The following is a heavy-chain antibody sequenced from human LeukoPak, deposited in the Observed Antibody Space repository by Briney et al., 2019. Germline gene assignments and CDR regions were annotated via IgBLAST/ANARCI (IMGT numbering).Heavy chain of an antibody. D-gene: IGHD3-10*01. V-gene: IGHV4-38-2*01. Sequence: PSETLSLTCAVSGYSISSGYYWGWIRQPPGKGLEWIGSIYHSGSTYYNPSLKSRVTISVDTSKNQFSLKLSSVTAADTAVYYCARHAMVRGVMSAFDTWGQGTMVTVSS. CDR1: GYSISSGYY. CDR2: IYHSGST. J-gene: IGHJ3*02. CDR3: ARHAMVRGVMSAFDT.